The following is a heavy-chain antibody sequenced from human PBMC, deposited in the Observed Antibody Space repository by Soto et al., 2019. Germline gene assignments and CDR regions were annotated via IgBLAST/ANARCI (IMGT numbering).Heavy chain of an antibody. CDR1: GFTFSSYA. CDR2: ISYDGSNK. V-gene: IGHV3-30-3*01. Sequence: QVQLVESGGGVVQPGRSLRLSCAASGFTFSSYAMHGVRRAPGKGLEGVAVISYDGSNKYNADSVKGRFTISRDNSRNTLYLQMNSLRAEDTAVYYCARGVDYGDYWEVGFDYWGQGTLVTVSS. J-gene: IGHJ4*02. CDR3: ARGVDYGDYWEVGFDY. D-gene: IGHD4-17*01.